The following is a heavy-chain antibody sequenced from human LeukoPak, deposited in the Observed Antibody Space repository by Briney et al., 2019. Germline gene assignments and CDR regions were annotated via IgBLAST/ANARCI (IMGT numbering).Heavy chain of an antibody. J-gene: IGHJ5*02. CDR3: ARLPLYSSGRETWFDP. CDR1: GYTFTSYG. V-gene: IGHV1-18*01. Sequence: GASVKVSCKASGYTFTSYGISWVRQAPGQGLEWMGWISAYNGNTSYAQKLQGRVTMTTDTSTSTAYMELRSLRSDDTAVYYCARLPLYSSGRETWFDPWGQGTLVTVSS. CDR2: ISAYNGNT. D-gene: IGHD6-19*01.